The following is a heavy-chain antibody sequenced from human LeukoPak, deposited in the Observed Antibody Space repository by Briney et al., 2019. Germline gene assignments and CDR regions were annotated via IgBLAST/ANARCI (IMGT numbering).Heavy chain of an antibody. D-gene: IGHD1/OR15-1a*01. Sequence: PSETLSLTCTVSGGSISSYYWTWIRQPPGKGLEWIGEINHSGSTNYNPSLKSRVTISVDTSKNQFSLKLSSVTAADTAVYYCARVAVTTVYYYYMDVWGKGTTVTVSS. CDR1: GGSISSYY. CDR3: ARVAVTTVYYYYMDV. J-gene: IGHJ6*03. CDR2: INHSGST. V-gene: IGHV4-34*01.